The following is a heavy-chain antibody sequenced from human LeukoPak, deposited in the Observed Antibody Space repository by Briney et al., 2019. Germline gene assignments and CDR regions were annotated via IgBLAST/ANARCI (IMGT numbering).Heavy chain of an antibody. CDR2: IKEDESEK. V-gene: IGHV3-7*05. CDR1: GFTFSNYW. CDR3: ARVRVSSYYGMDI. Sequence: GGSLRLSCVASGFTFSNYWMSWVRQAPGKGLEWVANIKEDESEKYYVNSVNGRFTISRDNAKNSLFPQMNSLRAEDTAVYYCARVRVSSYYGMDIWGQGTTVTVSS. J-gene: IGHJ6*02. D-gene: IGHD2/OR15-2a*01.